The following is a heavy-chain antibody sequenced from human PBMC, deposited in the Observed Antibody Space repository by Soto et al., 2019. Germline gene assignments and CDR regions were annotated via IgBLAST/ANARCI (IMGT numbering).Heavy chain of an antibody. CDR3: ARGLGELPYYFDY. V-gene: IGHV4-34*01. CDR1: GGSFSGYY. CDR2: INHSGST. J-gene: IGHJ4*02. D-gene: IGHD3-16*02. Sequence: PSETLSLTCAVYGGSFSGYYWSWVRQPPGKGLEWIGEINHSGSTNYNPSLKSRVTISVDTSKNQFSLKLSSVTAADTAVYYCARGLGELPYYFDYWGQGTLVTVSS.